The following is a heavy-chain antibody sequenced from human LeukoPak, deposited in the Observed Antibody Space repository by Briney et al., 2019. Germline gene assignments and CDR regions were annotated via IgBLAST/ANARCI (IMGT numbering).Heavy chain of an antibody. CDR2: ISYDGTNK. V-gene: IGHV3-30-3*01. J-gene: IGHJ6*03. CDR3: ARSPTYYYMDV. Sequence: GESLRLSCEASGFTFSNYVIHWVRQAPGKGLEWLAVISYDGTNKYYTDSVKGRFTISRDHSKTTVDLQMDSLGGADTAVYYCARSPTYYYMDVWGKGTTVTVPS. CDR1: GFTFSNYV.